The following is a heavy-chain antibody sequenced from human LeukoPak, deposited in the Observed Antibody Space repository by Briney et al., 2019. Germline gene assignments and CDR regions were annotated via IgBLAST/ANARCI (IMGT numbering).Heavy chain of an antibody. CDR2: ISRSSSTI. CDR1: GLTFSTSS. Sequence: PGGSLRLSCAASGLTFSTSSMHWVRQAPGKGLEWVSYISRSSSTIYYADSVKGRFTISRDNAKNSLYLQMNSLRDEDTAVYYCARAGVWGAWYFDLWGRGTLVTVSS. V-gene: IGHV3-48*02. D-gene: IGHD7-27*01. CDR3: ARAGVWGAWYFDL. J-gene: IGHJ2*01.